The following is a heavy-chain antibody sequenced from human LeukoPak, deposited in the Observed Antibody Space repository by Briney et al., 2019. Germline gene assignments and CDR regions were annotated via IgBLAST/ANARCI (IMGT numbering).Heavy chain of an antibody. CDR1: GDSISSYY. CDR3: ARDYYGSGSYRGYGMDV. V-gene: IGHV4-4*07. J-gene: IGHJ6*02. D-gene: IGHD3-10*01. CDR2: IYSSGST. Sequence: SETLSLTCTVSGDSISSYYWSWIRQPAGKGLEWIGRIYSSGSTNYNPSLKSRVTMSVDTSKNQFSLKLSSVTAADTAVYYCARDYYGSGSYRGYGMDVWGQGATVTVSS.